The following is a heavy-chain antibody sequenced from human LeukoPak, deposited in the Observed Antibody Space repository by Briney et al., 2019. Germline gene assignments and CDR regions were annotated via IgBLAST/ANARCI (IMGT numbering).Heavy chain of an antibody. CDR2: ISSNGGST. Sequence: GGSLRLSCAASGFTFSVSVMHWVRQAPGKGLEYVSVISSNGGSTSYANSVKGRFTISRDNSKNTLYLQMGSLRAEDMAVYYCAIDLSGGVLDYWGQGTLVTVSS. CDR3: AIDLSGGVLDY. CDR1: GFTFSVSV. J-gene: IGHJ4*02. V-gene: IGHV3-64*01. D-gene: IGHD3-10*01.